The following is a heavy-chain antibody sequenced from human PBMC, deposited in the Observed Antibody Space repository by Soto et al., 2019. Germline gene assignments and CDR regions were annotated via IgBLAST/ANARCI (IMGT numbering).Heavy chain of an antibody. D-gene: IGHD3-10*01. CDR2: IYSGGST. Sequence: EVQLVETGGGLIQPGGSLRLSCAASGFIVSSNYMSWVRQAPGKGLEWVSVIYSGGSTYYADSVKGRFTISRDNSKNTLYLQMNSLRAEDTAVYYCARDGGEGSYSYYYGMDVWGQGTTVTVSS. CDR1: GFIVSSNY. J-gene: IGHJ6*02. V-gene: IGHV3-53*02. CDR3: ARDGGEGSYSYYYGMDV.